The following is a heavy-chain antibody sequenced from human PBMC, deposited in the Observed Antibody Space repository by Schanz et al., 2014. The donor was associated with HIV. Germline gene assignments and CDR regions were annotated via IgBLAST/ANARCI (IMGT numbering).Heavy chain of an antibody. CDR1: GYTFTGYY. Sequence: QVQLVQSEAEVKKPGASVKVSCKTSGYTFTGYYMHWVRQAPGQGLECMGWINPNNGVTNYAEEFQDRGTMTRDTSISTAYLELSRLTLDDTAVYYCARIRTKGVTGTYDWGQGTLVTVSS. D-gene: IGHD1-1*01. CDR2: INPNNGVT. V-gene: IGHV1-2*02. J-gene: IGHJ4*02. CDR3: ARIRTKGVTGTYD.